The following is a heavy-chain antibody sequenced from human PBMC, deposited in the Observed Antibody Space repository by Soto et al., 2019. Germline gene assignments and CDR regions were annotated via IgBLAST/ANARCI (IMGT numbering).Heavy chain of an antibody. Sequence: NPSETLSLTCAVSGGSISSSNWWRWVRQPPGKGLEWIGEIYHSGSTNYNPSLKSRVTISVDKSKNQFSLKLSSVTAADTAVYYCGGSRFLEWFNYYYYGIDVWGQGTTVT. CDR3: GGSRFLEWFNYYYYGIDV. V-gene: IGHV4-4*02. J-gene: IGHJ6*02. CDR2: IYHSGST. CDR1: GGSISSSNW. D-gene: IGHD3-3*01.